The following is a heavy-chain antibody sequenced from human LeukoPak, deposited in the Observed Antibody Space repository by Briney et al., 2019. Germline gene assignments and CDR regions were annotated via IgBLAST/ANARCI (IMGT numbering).Heavy chain of an antibody. Sequence: GGSLRLSCAASGFTFTNFAMSWVRQAPGKGLEWVSTITISGGNTYYADSVKGRFTISRDNSKNTLYLQMNSLRAEDTAVYYCAKRNSGTLQVKMHNFDYWGQGTLVTVSS. J-gene: IGHJ4*02. CDR3: AKRNSGTLQVKMHNFDY. CDR2: ITISGGNT. CDR1: GFTFTNFA. V-gene: IGHV3-23*01. D-gene: IGHD1-26*01.